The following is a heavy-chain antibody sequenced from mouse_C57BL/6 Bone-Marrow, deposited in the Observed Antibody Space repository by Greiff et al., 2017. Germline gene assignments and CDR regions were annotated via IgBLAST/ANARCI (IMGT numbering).Heavy chain of an antibody. V-gene: IGHV1-56*01. J-gene: IGHJ4*01. CDR2: IFPGRGST. D-gene: IGHD2-1*01. CDR1: GYTFTSHW. Sequence: VMLVESGPELVRPGASVKISCKAPGYTFTSHWMQWVRQRPGQGLEWIGEIFPGRGSTYYNEKFKGKATLTVDTSSSTAYMQLSSLTSEDSAVYFCAREEDIYYGIPYAMDYWGQGTSVTVSS. CDR3: AREEDIYYGIPYAMDY.